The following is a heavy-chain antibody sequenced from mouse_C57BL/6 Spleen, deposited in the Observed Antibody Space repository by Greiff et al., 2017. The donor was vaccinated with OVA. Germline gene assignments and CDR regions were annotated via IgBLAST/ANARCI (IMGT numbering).Heavy chain of an antibody. J-gene: IGHJ4*01. V-gene: IGHV1-59*01. CDR2: IDPSASYT. D-gene: IGHD2-5*01. CDR3: ARPYSNYSHYYAMDY. Sequence: QVQLQQPGAELVRPGTSAKLSCKASGYTFTSYWMHWVKQRPGHGLEWIGVIDPSASYTNYNQKFKGKATLTVDTSSSTAYMQLSSLTSEDSAVYYCARPYSNYSHYYAMDYWGQGTSVTVSS. CDR1: GYTFTSYW.